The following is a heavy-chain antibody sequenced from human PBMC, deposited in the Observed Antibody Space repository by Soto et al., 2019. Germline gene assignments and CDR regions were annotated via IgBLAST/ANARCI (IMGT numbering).Heavy chain of an antibody. CDR2: IIPIFGTA. V-gene: IGHV1-69*13. Sequence: SVKVSCKASGGTFSSYAISWVRQAPGQGLEWMGGIIPIFGTANYAQKFQGRVTITADESTSTAYMELSSLRSEDTAVYYCAKSAAREANWNYKPYWGQGTLVTVSS. CDR1: GGTFSSYA. J-gene: IGHJ4*02. CDR3: AKSAAREANWNYKPY. D-gene: IGHD1-7*01.